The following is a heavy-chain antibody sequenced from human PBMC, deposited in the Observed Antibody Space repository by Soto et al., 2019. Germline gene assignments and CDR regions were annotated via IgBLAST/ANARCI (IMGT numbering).Heavy chain of an antibody. CDR3: ATRTDYYYGSGSLAGMDV. CDR2: IYYSGST. CDR1: GGSISSGSYY. Sequence: QVQLQESGPGLVKPSQTLSLTCTVSGGSISSGSYYWSWISQLPGKGLEWIGYIYYSGSTYYNPSLKRRVTISVDTSKNQFSLKLNSVTAADTPVSYCATRTDYYYGSGSLAGMDVLGHWTPVTVSS. V-gene: IGHV4-31*03. J-gene: IGHJ6*02. D-gene: IGHD3-10*01.